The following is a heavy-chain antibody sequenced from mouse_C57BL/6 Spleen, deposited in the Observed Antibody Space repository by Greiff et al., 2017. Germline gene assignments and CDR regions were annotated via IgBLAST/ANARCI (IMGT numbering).Heavy chain of an antibody. CDR1: GFNIKDDY. CDR3: SYGNYWCAC. V-gene: IGHV14-4*01. Sequence: EVKLEESGAELVRPGASVKLSCTASGFNIKDDYMHWVKQRPEQGLEWIGWIDPENGDTEYASKFQGKATITADTSSNTAYLQLSSLTSEDTAVYYCSYGNYWCACWGQGTLVTVSA. D-gene: IGHD2-1*01. J-gene: IGHJ3*01. CDR2: IDPENGDT.